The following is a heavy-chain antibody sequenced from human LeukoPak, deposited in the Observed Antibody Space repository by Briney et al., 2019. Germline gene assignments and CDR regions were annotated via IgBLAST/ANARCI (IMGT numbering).Heavy chain of an antibody. V-gene: IGHV3-23*01. CDR1: GISFSNYA. J-gene: IGHJ4*02. D-gene: IGHD2-15*01. CDR2: ICGSGGDT. Sequence: GGSLRLSCAASGISFSNYAMTWVRQAPGKGLEWVSTICGSGGDTHYADYVKGRFAISRDTSKYTLQLQMNSLRAEDAAVYYCVRGRTASCYSPSDYWGQGILVTVSS. CDR3: VRGRTASCYSPSDY.